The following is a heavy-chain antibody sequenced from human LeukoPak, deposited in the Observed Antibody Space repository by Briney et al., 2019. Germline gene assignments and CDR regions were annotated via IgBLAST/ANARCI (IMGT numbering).Heavy chain of an antibody. V-gene: IGHV4-59*01. CDR2: IYYSGST. J-gene: IGHJ6*02. D-gene: IGHD3-10*01. CDR3: ARERAITMVRGVNTPYYYYYGMDV. CDR1: GGSISSYY. Sequence: SETLSVTCTVSGGSISSYYWSWIRQPPGKGPGWIGYIYYSGSTNYNPSLKSRVTISVDTSKIQFSLKLSSVTAADTAVYYCARERAITMVRGVNTPYYYYYGMDVWGQGTTVTVSS.